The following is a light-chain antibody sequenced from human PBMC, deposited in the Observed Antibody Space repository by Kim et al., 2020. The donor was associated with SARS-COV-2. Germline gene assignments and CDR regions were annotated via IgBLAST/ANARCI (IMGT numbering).Light chain of an antibody. J-gene: IGKJ4*01. V-gene: IGKV3-11*01. CDR1: QSISNN. Sequence: EIVLTQSPATLSLSPGEGVTLSCRASQSISNNLAWHQQKRGQAPRLLIYDASSRATGIPARFSGSGSGTDFTLTISSLEPEDFAVYYCQHRGDWPPSFGGGTKVDIK. CDR2: DAS. CDR3: QHRGDWPPS.